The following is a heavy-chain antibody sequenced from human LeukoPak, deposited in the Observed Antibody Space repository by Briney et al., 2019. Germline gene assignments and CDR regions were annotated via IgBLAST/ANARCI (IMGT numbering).Heavy chain of an antibody. Sequence: SEALSLTCTVSGGSITTYYWTWIRQPPGKGLEWIGYIYYAGNTNYNPSLESRVTMSVDTSKKEFSLKISSVTAADTAVYFCASGSVVTALDQWGQGTLVTVSS. CDR1: GGSITTYY. V-gene: IGHV4-59*01. J-gene: IGHJ4*02. CDR2: IYYAGNT. CDR3: ASGSVVTALDQ. D-gene: IGHD2-21*02.